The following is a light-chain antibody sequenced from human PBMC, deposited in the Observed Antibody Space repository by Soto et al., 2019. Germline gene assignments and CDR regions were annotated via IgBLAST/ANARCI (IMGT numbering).Light chain of an antibody. CDR3: QQSYSATSLT. CDR2: AAS. J-gene: IGKJ4*01. Sequence: DIQMTQSPSSLSASVGDRVTITCRASQSISSYLNWYQQKPGKAPKLLIYAASILQSGVPSRFSGSESGTEFTLIISSLQPEDFATYYCQQSYSATSLTLGGGTKVDIK. CDR1: QSISSY. V-gene: IGKV1-39*01.